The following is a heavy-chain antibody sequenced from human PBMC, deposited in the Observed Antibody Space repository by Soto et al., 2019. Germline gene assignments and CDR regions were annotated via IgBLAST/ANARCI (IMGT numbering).Heavy chain of an antibody. CDR2: IYYSGST. CDR1: GGSISSSSYY. J-gene: IGHJ6*03. CDR3: ARLAIVATIRDYYYMDV. V-gene: IGHV4-39*01. D-gene: IGHD5-12*01. Sequence: PSETLSLTCTVSGGSISSSSYYWGWIRQPPGKGLEWIGSIYYSGSTYYNPSLKSRVTISVDTSKNQFSLKLSSVTAADTAVYYCARLAIVATIRDYYYMDVWGKGTTVTVSS.